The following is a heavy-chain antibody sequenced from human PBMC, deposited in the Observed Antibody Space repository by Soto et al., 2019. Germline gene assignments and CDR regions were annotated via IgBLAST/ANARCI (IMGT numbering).Heavy chain of an antibody. D-gene: IGHD3-3*01. CDR2: IWYDGSNK. CDR1: GFTFSSYG. J-gene: IGHJ6*03. Sequence: QVQLVESGGGVVQPGRSLRLSCAASGFTFSSYGMHWVRQAPGKGLEWVAVIWYDGSNKYYADSVKGRFTISRDNSKNTLYLQMKSLRPEHTAVYYCASENYDFWSRYYTPQYYYNMEVWGKGATVIVSS. CDR3: ASENYDFWSRYYTPQYYYNMEV. V-gene: IGHV3-33*01.